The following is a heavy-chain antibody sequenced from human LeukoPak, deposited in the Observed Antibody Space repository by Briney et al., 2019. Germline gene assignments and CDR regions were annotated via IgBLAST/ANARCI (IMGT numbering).Heavy chain of an antibody. Sequence: SETLSLTCTVSGGSISSSSYYWGWIRQPPGKGLEWIGSIYYSGSTYYNPSLKSRVTISVDTSKNQFSLKLSSVTAADTAVYYCARHRGMATILNWGQGTLVTVSS. CDR3: ARHRGMATILN. CDR2: IYYSGST. V-gene: IGHV4-39*01. CDR1: GGSISSSSYY. J-gene: IGHJ4*02. D-gene: IGHD5-24*01.